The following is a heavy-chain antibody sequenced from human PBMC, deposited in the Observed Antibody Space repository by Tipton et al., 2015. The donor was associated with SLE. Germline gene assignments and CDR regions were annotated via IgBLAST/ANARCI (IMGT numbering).Heavy chain of an antibody. Sequence: SLRLSCAASGFTVSSNYMSWVRQTPGKGLEWVSVIYSGGSTYYADSVKGRFTISRDNSKNTLYLQMNSLRAEDTAVYYCARYYPAYFDYWGRGTLVTVSS. D-gene: IGHD1-26*01. CDR2: IYSGGST. V-gene: IGHV3-66*02. J-gene: IGHJ4*02. CDR1: GFTVSSNY. CDR3: ARYYPAYFDY.